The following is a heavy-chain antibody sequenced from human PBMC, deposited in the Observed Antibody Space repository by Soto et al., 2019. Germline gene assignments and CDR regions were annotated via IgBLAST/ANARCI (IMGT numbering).Heavy chain of an antibody. CDR3: ARSQGSSTSLEIYYYYYYGMDV. Sequence: QVQLVQSGAEVKKPGSSVKVSCKASGGTFSSYAISWVRQAPGQGLEWMGGIIPICGTANYAQKSQGRVTITADESTSTAYMELSSLRSEDTAVYYCARSQGSSTSLEIYYYYYYGMDVWGQGTTVTVSS. CDR2: IIPICGTA. V-gene: IGHV1-69*01. CDR1: GGTFSSYA. J-gene: IGHJ6*02. D-gene: IGHD2-2*01.